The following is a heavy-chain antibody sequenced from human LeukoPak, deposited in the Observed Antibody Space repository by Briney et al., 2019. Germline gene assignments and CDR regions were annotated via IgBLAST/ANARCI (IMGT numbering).Heavy chain of an antibody. Sequence: SETLSLTCAVYGGSFSGYYWSWIRQPPGKGLEWIGEINHSGSTNYNPSLKSRVTISVDTSKNQFSLKLSSVTAADTAVYYCARAITMVRGVIITGAFDIWGQGTMVTVSS. D-gene: IGHD3-10*01. V-gene: IGHV4-34*01. CDR3: ARAITMVRGVIITGAFDI. CDR1: GGSFSGYY. J-gene: IGHJ3*02. CDR2: INHSGST.